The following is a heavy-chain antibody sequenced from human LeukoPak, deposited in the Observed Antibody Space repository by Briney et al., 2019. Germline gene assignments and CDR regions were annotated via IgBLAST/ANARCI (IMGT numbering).Heavy chain of an antibody. CDR2: INPNSGGT. J-gene: IGHJ5*02. CDR1: GYTFTGYY. Sequence: ASVKVSCKASGYTFTGYYMHWVRQAPGQGLEWMGWINPNSGGTNYAQKFQGRVTMTRDTSISTVYMELSRLRSDDTAVYYCARGYIVYSWIHSESYYWFDPWGQGTLVAVSS. CDR3: ARGYIVYSWIHSESYYWFDP. V-gene: IGHV1-2*02. D-gene: IGHD1-26*01.